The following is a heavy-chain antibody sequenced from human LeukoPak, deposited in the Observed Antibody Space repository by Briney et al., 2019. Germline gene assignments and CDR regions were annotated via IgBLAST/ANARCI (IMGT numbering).Heavy chain of an antibody. CDR1: GFTFSSYS. V-gene: IGHV3-48*01. CDR2: ISSSSSTI. D-gene: IGHD3-9*01. CDR3: ARKGYDILTGYYGYYYYYYMDV. J-gene: IGHJ6*03. Sequence: GGSLRLSCAASGFTFSSYSMNWVRQAPGKGLEWVSYISSSSSTIYYADSVKGRFTISRDNAKNSLYLQMNSLRAEDTAVYYCARKGYDILTGYYGYYYYYYMDVWGKGTTVTVSS.